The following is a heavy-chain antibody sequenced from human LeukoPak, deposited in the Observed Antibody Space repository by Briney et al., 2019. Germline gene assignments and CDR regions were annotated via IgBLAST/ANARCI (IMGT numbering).Heavy chain of an antibody. D-gene: IGHD5-18*01. Sequence: GESLQISCKGSGYSYTSYWIGWVRQMPGKGLEWMGIIYPSDSDTRYSPSFQGQVTISVDKSISTAYLQWSSLKASDTAMYYCASSGRGYNYGRDAFDIWGQGTMLTVSS. V-gene: IGHV5-51*01. CDR2: IYPSDSDT. CDR3: ASSGRGYNYGRDAFDI. CDR1: GYSYTSYW. J-gene: IGHJ3*02.